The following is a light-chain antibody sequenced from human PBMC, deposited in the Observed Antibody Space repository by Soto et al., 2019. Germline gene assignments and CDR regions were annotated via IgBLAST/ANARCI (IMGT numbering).Light chain of an antibody. CDR3: QQSYSTPRT. CDR2: AAS. Sequence: RLSQSPSSQFASVGDRVTITCRASQGISSYLAWYQQKPGKAPKLLIYAASSLQSGVPSRFSGSGSGTDFTRPLSSLQPEDFAPYYCQQSYSTPRTFGQGTKVEIK. CDR1: QGISSY. J-gene: IGKJ1*01. V-gene: IGKV1-39*01.